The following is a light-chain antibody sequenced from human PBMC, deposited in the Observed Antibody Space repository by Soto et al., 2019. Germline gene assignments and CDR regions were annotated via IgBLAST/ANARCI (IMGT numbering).Light chain of an antibody. CDR2: AAS. CDR1: QGISSY. Sequence: DIQLTQSPSFLSASVGDRVTITCRASQGISSYLAWYQQKPGKAPNLLIYAASTLQSGVPSRFSGSGSGTEFTLTISSLQPEDFTPYYLQQLNSYPRTFGQGTKVEIK. CDR3: QQLNSYPRT. J-gene: IGKJ1*01. V-gene: IGKV1-9*01.